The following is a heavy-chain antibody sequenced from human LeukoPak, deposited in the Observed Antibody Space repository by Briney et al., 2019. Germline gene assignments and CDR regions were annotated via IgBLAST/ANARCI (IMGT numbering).Heavy chain of an antibody. CDR2: IYYSGSI. CDR3: AGGSQSSYGYPFDY. J-gene: IGHJ4*02. D-gene: IGHD5-18*01. V-gene: IGHV4-59*01. Sequence: SETLSLTCTVSGGSISSYYWSWIRQPPGKGLEWIGYIYYSGSINYNPSLKSRVTISVDTSKNQFSLKLSSVTAADTAVYYCAGGSQSSYGYPFDYWGQGTLVTVSS. CDR1: GGSISSYY.